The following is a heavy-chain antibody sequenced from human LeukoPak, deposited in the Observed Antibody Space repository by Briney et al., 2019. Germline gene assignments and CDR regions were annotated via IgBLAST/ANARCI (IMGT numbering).Heavy chain of an antibody. CDR3: ARGLKDIVVVVAAISDAFDI. CDR2: MNPNSGNT. Sequence: ASVKVSCKASGYTFTSYDINWVRQATGQGLEWMGWMNPNSGNTGYAQKFQGRVTITRNTSISTAYMELSSLRSEDTAVYYCARGLKDIVVVVAAISDAFDIWGKGTMVTVSS. J-gene: IGHJ3*02. CDR1: GYTFTSYD. V-gene: IGHV1-8*01. D-gene: IGHD2-15*01.